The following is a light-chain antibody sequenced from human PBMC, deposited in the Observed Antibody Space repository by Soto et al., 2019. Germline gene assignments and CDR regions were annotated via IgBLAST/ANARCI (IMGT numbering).Light chain of an antibody. Sequence: QSALTQPASVSGSPGQSITISCTGTSSDVGGYNDVSWYQQHPGTAPKLMIYEVSNRPSGLSNRFSVSKSGNTASLTISGLQAEDEADYYCSSYTCSSSLYVFGTGTKLTVL. CDR1: SSDVGGYND. J-gene: IGLJ1*01. V-gene: IGLV2-14*01. CDR2: EVS. CDR3: SSYTCSSSLYV.